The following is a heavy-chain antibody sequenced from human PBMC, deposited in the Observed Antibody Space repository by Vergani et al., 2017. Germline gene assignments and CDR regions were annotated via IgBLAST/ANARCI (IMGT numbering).Heavy chain of an antibody. CDR3: TRHGPHYAKNQDAFDI. CDR2: IRSKANSYAT. Sequence: VQLVESGGGVVQPGRSLRLSCAASGFTFSGSAMHWVRQASGKGLEWVGRIRSKANSYATAYAASVKGRFTISRDDSKNTAYLQMNSLKTEDTAVYYCTRHGPHYAKNQDAFDIWGQGTMVTVSS. V-gene: IGHV3-73*01. CDR1: GFTFSGSA. J-gene: IGHJ3*02. D-gene: IGHD2-2*01.